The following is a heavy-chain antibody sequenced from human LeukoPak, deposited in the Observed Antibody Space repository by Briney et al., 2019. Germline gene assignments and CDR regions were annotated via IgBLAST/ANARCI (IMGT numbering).Heavy chain of an antibody. D-gene: IGHD1-7*01. CDR2: IWYDGSNK. Sequence: GRSLRLSCAASGFTFSSYGMHWVRQAPGKGLEWVAVIWYDGSNKYYADSVKGRFTISRDNSKSTLYLQMNSLRAEDTAVYYCARDLTGTNYYFDYWGQGTLVTVSS. CDR3: ARDLTGTNYYFDY. J-gene: IGHJ4*02. V-gene: IGHV3-33*08. CDR1: GFTFSSYG.